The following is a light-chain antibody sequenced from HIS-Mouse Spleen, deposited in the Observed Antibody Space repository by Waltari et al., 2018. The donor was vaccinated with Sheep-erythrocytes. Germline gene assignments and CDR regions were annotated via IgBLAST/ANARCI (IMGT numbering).Light chain of an antibody. J-gene: IGKJ2*01. CDR2: GAS. CDR1: QSVSSN. Sequence: DIVMTQSPATLPVSPGERATLSCRASQSVSSNLAWYQQKHGQAPRLLIYGASTRATGIPARFSGSGSGTEFTLTISSMQSEDFAVYYCQQYNNWPPPYTFGQGTKLEIK. V-gene: IGKV3-15*01. CDR3: QQYNNWPPPYT.